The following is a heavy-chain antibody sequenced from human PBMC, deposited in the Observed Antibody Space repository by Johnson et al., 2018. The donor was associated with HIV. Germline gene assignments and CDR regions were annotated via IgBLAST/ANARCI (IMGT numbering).Heavy chain of an antibody. D-gene: IGHD2-15*01. V-gene: IGHV3-30*04. J-gene: IGHJ3*01. CDR3: ARAVCRGGRCYSHDAFDF. CDR1: GFTFSSYA. Sequence: QVQLVESGGGVVQPGRSLRLSCAVSGFTFSSYAMHWVRQAPGKGLEWVSIILSDGSNIYYADSVKGRFTISRDNSKNTLYPQMNSLRAGDTALYYCARAVCRGGRCYSHDAFDFWGQGTMVTVSS. CDR2: ILSDGSNI.